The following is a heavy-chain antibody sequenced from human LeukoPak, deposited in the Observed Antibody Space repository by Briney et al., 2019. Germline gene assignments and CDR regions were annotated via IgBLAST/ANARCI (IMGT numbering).Heavy chain of an antibody. J-gene: IGHJ5*02. D-gene: IGHD3-22*01. V-gene: IGHV1-69*04. CDR3: AREGDLVVRSGFGP. CDR1: GDTFSNYA. CDR2: IIPVLWTS. Sequence: SVKVSCKPSGDTFSNYAFSWVRQAPGQGLEWMGRIIPVLWTSNYAQKFQGRLPITADKSTSTVYMELSSLRSEHTAVYYCAREGDLVVRSGFGPWGQGSLVKVSS.